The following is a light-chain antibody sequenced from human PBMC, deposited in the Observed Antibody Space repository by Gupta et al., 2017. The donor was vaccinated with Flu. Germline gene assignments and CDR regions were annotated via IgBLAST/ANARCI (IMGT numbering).Light chain of an antibody. Sequence: DIQMTQSPSSLSASVGDRVTITCRASQSISNNLNWYQQKPGEAPQLLIYAASSLQSGVPSRFSGSGSGTDFTLTIRSLQPEDFATYYCQQRYSNPMYSFGQGTKLEIK. J-gene: IGKJ2*03. V-gene: IGKV1-39*01. CDR1: QSISNN. CDR3: QQRYSNPMYS. CDR2: AAS.